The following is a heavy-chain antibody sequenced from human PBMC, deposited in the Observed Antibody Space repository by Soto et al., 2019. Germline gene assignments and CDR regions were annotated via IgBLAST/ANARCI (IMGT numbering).Heavy chain of an antibody. V-gene: IGHV4-4*07. CDR2: MYVTGTT. CDR1: GGSISHHY. D-gene: IGHD5-12*01. Sequence: SETLSLTCTVSGGSISHHYWSWIRQPAGTRLEWIGRMYVTGTTNYNPSLKNRVSMSIDTSKNQFSLKLSSVTAADTAVYYCARGRQRWLQSVLYYYGMDVWGQGTTVTVSS. J-gene: IGHJ6*02. CDR3: ARGRQRWLQSVLYYYGMDV.